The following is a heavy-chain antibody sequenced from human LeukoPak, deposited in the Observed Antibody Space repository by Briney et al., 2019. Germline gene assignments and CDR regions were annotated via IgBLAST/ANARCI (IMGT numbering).Heavy chain of an antibody. CDR2: IIPIFGTA. CDR1: GGTFSSYA. D-gene: IGHD6-19*01. CDR3: ARDYSSGWGNWFAP. V-gene: IGHV1-69*06. Sequence: SVKVSCKASGGTFSSYAISWVRQAPGQVLEWMGGIIPIFGTANYAQKFQGRVTITADKSTSTAYMELSSLRSEDTAVYYCARDYSSGWGNWFAPWGQGTLVTVSS. J-gene: IGHJ5*02.